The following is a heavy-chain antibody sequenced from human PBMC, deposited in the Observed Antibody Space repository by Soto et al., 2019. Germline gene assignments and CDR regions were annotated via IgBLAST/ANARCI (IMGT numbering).Heavy chain of an antibody. J-gene: IGHJ5*02. CDR1: GFTFSSFS. CDR3: ARYKRAGGGSYYSWSFDP. V-gene: IGHV4-4*08. CDR2: INCSGST. D-gene: IGHD3-10*01. Sequence: GSLSLSCTASGFTFSSFSMNWIRQRPGKGLEWIGYINCSGSTKYNPTHYSRVAMSVDTTKNQYSQKLRSVPAADPGVYYCARYKRAGGGSYYSWSFDPWGQGTLVT.